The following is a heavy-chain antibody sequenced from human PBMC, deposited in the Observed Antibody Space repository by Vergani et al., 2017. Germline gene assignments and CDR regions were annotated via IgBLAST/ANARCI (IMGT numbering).Heavy chain of an antibody. V-gene: IGHV3-21*01. CDR2: ISSSSSYI. D-gene: IGHD6-13*01. Sequence: EVQLVESGGGLVQPGGSLRLSCAASGFTFSSYSMNWVRQAPGKGLEWVSSISSSSSYIYYADSVKGRFTISRDNAKNSLFLQMNSLRAEDTAVYYCARDQIAAAVPNRFDPWGQGTLVTVSS. CDR3: ARDQIAAAVPNRFDP. J-gene: IGHJ5*02. CDR1: GFTFSSYS.